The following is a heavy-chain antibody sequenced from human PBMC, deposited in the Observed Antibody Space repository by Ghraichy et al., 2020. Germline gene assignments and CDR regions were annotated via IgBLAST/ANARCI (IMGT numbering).Heavy chain of an antibody. D-gene: IGHD5-18*01. V-gene: IGHV1-2*06. J-gene: IGHJ4*02. CDR3: ARVVDSYGHARFGY. CDR2: INPNSGGT. Sequence: ASVKVSCKASGYTFTGYYMHWVRQAPGQGLEWMGRINPNSGGTNYAQKFQGRVTMTRDTSISTAYMELSRLRSDDTAVYYCARVVDSYGHARFGYWGQGTLVTVSS. CDR1: GYTFTGYY.